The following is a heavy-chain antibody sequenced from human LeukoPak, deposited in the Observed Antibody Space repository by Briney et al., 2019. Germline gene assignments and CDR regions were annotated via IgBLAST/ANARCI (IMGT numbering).Heavy chain of an antibody. CDR1: GFTFSSYW. D-gene: IGHD2/OR15-2a*01. Sequence: GGSLRLSCAASGFTFSSYWMSWVRQAPGKGLEWVANIKQDGSNKYYADSVKGRFTISRDNSKNTLYLQMNSLRAEDTAVYYCARGNSGYYYYYGMDVWGQGTTVTVSS. CDR3: ARGNSGYYYYYGMDV. CDR2: IKQDGSNK. V-gene: IGHV3-7*04. J-gene: IGHJ6*02.